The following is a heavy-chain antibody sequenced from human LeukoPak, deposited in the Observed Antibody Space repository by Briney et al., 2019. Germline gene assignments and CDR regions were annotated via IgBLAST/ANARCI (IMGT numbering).Heavy chain of an antibody. CDR1: GYTFTSYG. D-gene: IGHD3-3*01. CDR3: ARAKSTDFWSGYYGTHDYYYMDV. CDR2: ISAYNGNT. J-gene: IGHJ6*03. Sequence: ASVKVSCKASGYTFTSYGISWVRQAPGQRLDWMGWISAYNGNTNYAQKLQGRVTMTTDTSTSTAYMELRSLRSDDTAVYYCARAKSTDFWSGYYGTHDYYYMDVWGKGTTVTVSS. V-gene: IGHV1-18*01.